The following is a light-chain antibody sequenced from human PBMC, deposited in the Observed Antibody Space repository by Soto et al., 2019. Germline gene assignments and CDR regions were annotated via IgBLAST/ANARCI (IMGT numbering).Light chain of an antibody. J-gene: IGKJ5*01. CDR3: QLLNNSPII. CDR1: QSISNF. Sequence: DIQLTQAPSSLYASVLERVTLTFLASQSISNFLNWYQQKPGQAPKLLIYAASTLQSAVPSRFSGTGSGTDFTLTISSLQPEDFATYYCQLLNNSPIICGQGTRLEIK. V-gene: IGKV1-9*01. CDR2: AAS.